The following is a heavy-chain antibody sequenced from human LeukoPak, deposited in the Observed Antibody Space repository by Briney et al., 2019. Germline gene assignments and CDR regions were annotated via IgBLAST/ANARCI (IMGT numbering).Heavy chain of an antibody. Sequence: SETLSLTCTVSGGSISSYYWSWIRQPPGKGLEWIGYIYYSGSTNYNPSLKSRVTISVDTSKNQFSLELSSVTAADTAVYYCARRESSGWYVWFDPWGQGTLVTVSS. V-gene: IGHV4-59*01. CDR2: IYYSGST. CDR1: GGSISSYY. D-gene: IGHD6-19*01. J-gene: IGHJ5*02. CDR3: ARRESSGWYVWFDP.